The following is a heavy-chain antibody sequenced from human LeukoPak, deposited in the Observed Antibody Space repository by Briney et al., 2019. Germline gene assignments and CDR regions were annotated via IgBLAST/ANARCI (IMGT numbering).Heavy chain of an antibody. CDR2: ISAYNGNT. Sequence: ASVKVSCKASGYTFTSYGISWVRQAPGQGLEWMGWISAYNGNTNYAQKLQGRVTMTTDTSTSTAYMELRSLRSDDTAVYYCARDGNVVGATKGCTFDYWGQGTLVTVSS. CDR1: GYTFTSYG. CDR3: ARDGNVVGATKGCTFDY. J-gene: IGHJ4*02. V-gene: IGHV1-18*01. D-gene: IGHD1-26*01.